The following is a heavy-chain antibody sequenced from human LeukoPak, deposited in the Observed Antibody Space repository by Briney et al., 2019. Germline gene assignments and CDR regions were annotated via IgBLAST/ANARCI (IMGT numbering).Heavy chain of an antibody. J-gene: IGHJ3*02. V-gene: IGHV1-46*01. Sequence: NFQGRVTMTRDTSTSTVYMELSSLRSEDTAIYYCARIRDGYNDAYDIWGQGTVVTVSS. D-gene: IGHD5-24*01. CDR3: ARIRDGYNDAYDI.